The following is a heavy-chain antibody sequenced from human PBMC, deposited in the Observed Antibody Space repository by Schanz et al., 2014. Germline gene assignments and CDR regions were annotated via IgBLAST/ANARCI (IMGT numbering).Heavy chain of an antibody. CDR1: GASVSSDNW. Sequence: VQLEESGAGLVKPSGTLSLTCAVSGASVSSDNWWNWVRQPPGKGLEWIGEIYDSGNTNYNPSLKSRVPMSVDDSKNQFPLQLTSGTAADTAVYYCARGGQGFGEPHQRLFEYWGPGTLVTVSS. J-gene: IGHJ4*02. V-gene: IGHV4-4*02. CDR3: ARGGQGFGEPHQRLFEY. D-gene: IGHD3-10*01. CDR2: IYDSGNT.